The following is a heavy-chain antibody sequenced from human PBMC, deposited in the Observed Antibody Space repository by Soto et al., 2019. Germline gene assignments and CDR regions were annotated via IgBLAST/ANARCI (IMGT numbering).Heavy chain of an antibody. CDR2: ISNYNGIT. CDR3: AESMGGSGTYVS. D-gene: IGHD3-10*01. CDR1: GYIFTSYG. Sequence: QVELVQSGAEVKKPGASVKVSCKASGYIFTSYGISWVRQAPGEGLEWMGWISNYNGITNYAQKVQGRVTLTTDTPTSTAYMELRSLRSDDTAVYYCAESMGGSGTYVSWGQGTLVTVSS. V-gene: IGHV1-18*01. J-gene: IGHJ4*02.